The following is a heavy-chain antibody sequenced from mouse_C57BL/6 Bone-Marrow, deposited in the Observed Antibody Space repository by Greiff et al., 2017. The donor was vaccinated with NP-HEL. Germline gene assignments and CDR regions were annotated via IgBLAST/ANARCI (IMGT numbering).Heavy chain of an antibody. V-gene: IGHV1-53*01. D-gene: IGHD1-1*01. CDR2: INPSNGGT. CDR1: GYTFTSYW. CDR3: ARRGGVVAPSWYAMDY. Sequence: VQLQQPGTELVKPGASVKLSCKASGYTFTSYWMHWVKQRPGQGLEWIGNINPSNGGTNYNEKFKSKATLTVDKSSSTAYMQLSSLTSEDSAVYYCARRGGVVAPSWYAMDYWGQGTSVTVSS. J-gene: IGHJ4*01.